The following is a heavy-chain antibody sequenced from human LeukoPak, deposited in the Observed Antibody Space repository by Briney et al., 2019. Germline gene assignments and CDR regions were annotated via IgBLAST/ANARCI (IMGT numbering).Heavy chain of an antibody. CDR2: IYYSGST. Sequence: SQTLSLTCTVSGGSISSGDYYWSWIRQPPGKGLEWIGYIYYSGSTNYNPSLKSRVTISVDTSKNQFSLKLSSVTAADTAVYYCARSQLASPTIFRNYYYYMDVWGKGTTVTVSS. D-gene: IGHD4/OR15-4a*01. CDR1: GGSISSGDYY. CDR3: ARSQLASPTIFRNYYYYMDV. J-gene: IGHJ6*03. V-gene: IGHV4-61*08.